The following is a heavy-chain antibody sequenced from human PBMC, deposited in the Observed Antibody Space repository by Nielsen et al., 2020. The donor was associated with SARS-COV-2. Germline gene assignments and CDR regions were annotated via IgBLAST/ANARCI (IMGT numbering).Heavy chain of an antibody. CDR1: GFTFSSYG. D-gene: IGHD6-13*01. V-gene: IGHV3-33*06. J-gene: IGHJ4*02. CDR3: AKIAAATASADY. Sequence: GESLKISCAASGFTFSSYGMHWVRQAPGKGLEWVAVIWYDGSNKYYADSVKGRFTISRDNSKNTLYLQMNSLRAEDTAVYYCAKIAAATASADYWGQGTLVTVSS. CDR2: IWYDGSNK.